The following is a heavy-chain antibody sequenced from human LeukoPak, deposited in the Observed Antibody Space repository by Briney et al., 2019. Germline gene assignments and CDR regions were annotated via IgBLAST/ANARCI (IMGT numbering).Heavy chain of an antibody. CDR1: GFAFNSYT. Sequence: PGGSLRLSCEASGFAFNSYTITWVRQAPGKGLESVSSITSRSSHIYIAGSVKGRFTISRDNAKNSLFLQMSSLRVEDTAVYYCARVAQGATTENYFYYYMDVWGKGTTVTVSS. CDR3: ARVAQGATTENYFYYYMDV. CDR2: ITSRSSHI. V-gene: IGHV3-21*01. D-gene: IGHD4-11*01. J-gene: IGHJ6*03.